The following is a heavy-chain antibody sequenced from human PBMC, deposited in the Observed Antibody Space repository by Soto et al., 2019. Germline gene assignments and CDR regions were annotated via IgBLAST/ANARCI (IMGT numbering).Heavy chain of an antibody. CDR3: ASTKYDSSAYYYSYLGL. J-gene: IGHJ2*01. CDR2: IIPIFGTA. Sequence: SVKVSCKASEDNFRNYAISWVRQAPGQGLEWLGGIIPIFGTANYAQKFQGRVTITADTSAHTVYLELISLRSEDTAVYYCASTKYDSSAYYYSYLGLWGRGTLDTDS. V-gene: IGHV1-69*06. D-gene: IGHD3-22*01. CDR1: EDNFRNYA.